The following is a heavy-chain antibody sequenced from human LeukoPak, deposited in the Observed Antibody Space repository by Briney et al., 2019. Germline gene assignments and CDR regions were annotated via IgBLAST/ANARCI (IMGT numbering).Heavy chain of an antibody. Sequence: QSGGSLRLSCAASGFTFSSYGMHWVRQAPGKGLEWVSGISWNSGSIGYADSVKGRFTISRDNAKNSLYLQMNSLRAEDTALYYCAKGRGYSYGYYFDYWGQGTLVTVSS. CDR1: GFTFSSYG. D-gene: IGHD5-18*01. CDR2: ISWNSGSI. V-gene: IGHV3-9*01. J-gene: IGHJ4*02. CDR3: AKGRGYSYGYYFDY.